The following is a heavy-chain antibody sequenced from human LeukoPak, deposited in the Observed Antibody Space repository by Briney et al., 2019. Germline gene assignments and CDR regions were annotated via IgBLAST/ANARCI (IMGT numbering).Heavy chain of an antibody. CDR3: ARGSPYSSGWYTWSGNYFDY. D-gene: IGHD6-19*01. CDR1: GGSISSGGYS. Sequence: KPSETLSLTCAVSGGSISSGGYSWSWIRQPPGKGLEWIGYIYHSGSTYYNPSLKSRVTISVGTSKNQFSLKLSSVTAADTAVYYCARGSPYSSGWYTWSGNYFDYWGQGTPVTVSS. CDR2: IYHSGST. V-gene: IGHV4-30-2*01. J-gene: IGHJ4*02.